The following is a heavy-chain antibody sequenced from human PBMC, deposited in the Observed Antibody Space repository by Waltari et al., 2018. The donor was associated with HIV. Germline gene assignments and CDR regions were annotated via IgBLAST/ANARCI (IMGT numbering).Heavy chain of an antibody. CDR2: NIPAIGIA. CDR3: TLGRIDDIRSGRENLGGFDP. J-gene: IGHJ5*02. Sequence: VQLVQSGAEVKKPGSSVRVSCKASGDTLSNYAVSWVRQAPGQGLEWMGRNIPAIGIAMHTENFQGRVTINADKSTNSAYMELGGLRSEDTALYFCTLGRIDDIRSGRENLGGFDPWGPGTLVTVSS. D-gene: IGHD3-3*01. CDR1: GDTLSNYA. V-gene: IGHV1-69*04.